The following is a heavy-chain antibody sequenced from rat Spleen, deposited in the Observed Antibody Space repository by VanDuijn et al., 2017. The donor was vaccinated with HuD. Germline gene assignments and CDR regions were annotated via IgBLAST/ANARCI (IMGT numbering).Heavy chain of an antibody. CDR1: GFSLTSYN. CDR3: ARSDTLAAVGHY. V-gene: IGHV2-30*01. D-gene: IGHD1-2*01. J-gene: IGHJ2*01. CDR2: IWTGGST. Sequence: QVQLKESGPGLVQPSQTLSLTCTVSGFSLTSYNVHWVRQPTGKGLEWMGIIWTGGSTDYNSALKSRLSISRDTSKSQVFLKMNNLQTEDTAMYFCARSDTLAAVGHYWGQGVMVTVSS.